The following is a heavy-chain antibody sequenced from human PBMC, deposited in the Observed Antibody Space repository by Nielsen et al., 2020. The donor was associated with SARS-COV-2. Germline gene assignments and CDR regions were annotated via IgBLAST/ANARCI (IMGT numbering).Heavy chain of an antibody. Sequence: GGSLRLSCAASGFTFSSYAMSWVRQAPGKGLEWVSAISGSGGSTYYADSVKGRFTISRDNSKNTLYLQMNSLRAEDTAVYYCAKAAKYCSSTSCYGDYYYYGMDVWGQGTTVTVSS. CDR1: GFTFSSYA. V-gene: IGHV3-23*01. CDR3: AKAAKYCSSTSCYGDYYYYGMDV. D-gene: IGHD2-2*01. J-gene: IGHJ6*02. CDR2: ISGSGGST.